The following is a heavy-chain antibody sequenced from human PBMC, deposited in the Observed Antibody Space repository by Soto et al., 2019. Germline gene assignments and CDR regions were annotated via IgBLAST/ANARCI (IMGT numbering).Heavy chain of an antibody. CDR2: INQDGSGT. V-gene: IGHV3-7*05. Sequence: PVGSLRLSCKASGFTFSADWRSWVRKHPGKGLEWVANINQDGSGTYYAESVKGRFNISRDNAQNSLCLQMNSLTAEDTAVYYCARGYMWGQGTLVTSPQ. CDR3: ARGYM. D-gene: IGHD5-18*01. J-gene: IGHJ4*02. CDR1: GFTFSADW.